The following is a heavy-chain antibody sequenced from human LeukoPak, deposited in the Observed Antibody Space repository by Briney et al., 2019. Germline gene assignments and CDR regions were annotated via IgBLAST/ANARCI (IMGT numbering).Heavy chain of an antibody. CDR2: IYYSGST. Sequence: SETLSLTCTVSGGSISSGDYYWSWIRQPPGKGLEWIGYIYYSGSTNYNPSLKSRVTISVDTSKNQFSLKLSSVTAADTAVYYCARAPNYYDSSGYFYYFDYWGQGTLVTVSS. CDR3: ARAPNYYDSSGYFYYFDY. J-gene: IGHJ4*02. CDR1: GGSISSGDYY. D-gene: IGHD3-22*01. V-gene: IGHV4-61*08.